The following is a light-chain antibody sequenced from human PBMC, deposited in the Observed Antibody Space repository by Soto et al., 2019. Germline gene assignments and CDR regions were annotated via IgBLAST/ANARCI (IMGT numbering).Light chain of an antibody. CDR3: QQYESLPPR. J-gene: IGKJ3*01. Sequence: DIQMTQSPSSLSASVGDRVTITCQASQGINNYLNWYQQKSGKPPKLLIYDASNLEAGVPSRFSGSGSGTDFILIITSLQPEDVATYYCQQYESLPPRFGPGTTVELK. CDR1: QGINNY. V-gene: IGKV1-33*01. CDR2: DAS.